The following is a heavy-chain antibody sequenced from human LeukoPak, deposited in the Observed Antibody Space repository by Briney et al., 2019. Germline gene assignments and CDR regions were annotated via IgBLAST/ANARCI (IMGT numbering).Heavy chain of an antibody. D-gene: IGHD3-10*01. J-gene: IGHJ4*02. CDR3: ARVGDTVFDY. Sequence: GGSLRLSCAASGFTFSSHEMNWVRQAPGKGLEWVSYISSSGSTIYYADSVKGRFTISRDNAKNSLYLQMNSLRAEDTAVYYCARVGDTVFDYWGQGTLVTVSS. V-gene: IGHV3-48*03. CDR1: GFTFSSHE. CDR2: ISSSGSTI.